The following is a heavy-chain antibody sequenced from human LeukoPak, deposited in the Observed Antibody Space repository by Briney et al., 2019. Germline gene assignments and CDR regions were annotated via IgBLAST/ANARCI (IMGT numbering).Heavy chain of an antibody. D-gene: IGHD3-22*01. V-gene: IGHV5-51*01. CDR1: GFTFTSYW. J-gene: IGHJ4*02. CDR2: IYPGDSDT. CDR3: ARSGNYYDTSGYHY. Sequence: GESLKISCEASGFTFTSYWIGWVRQMPGKGLEWMGIIYPGDSDTRYSPSFQGQVTISGDKSISTAYLQWSSLKASDTAMYYCARSGNYYDTSGYHYRGQGTLVTVSS.